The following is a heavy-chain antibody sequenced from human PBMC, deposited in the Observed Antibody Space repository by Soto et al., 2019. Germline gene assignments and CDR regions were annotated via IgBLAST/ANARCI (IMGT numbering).Heavy chain of an antibody. J-gene: IGHJ4*02. CDR3: AKATKSARGRTDY. D-gene: IGHD1-26*01. V-gene: IGHV3-74*01. CDR1: GFTFSSYW. CDR2: IKTDGSIT. Sequence: GGSLRLSCAASGFTFSSYWMHWVRQAPGKGLVWVSRIKTDGSITSYADSVQGRFTISRDNAKNTLYLQMNSLRAEDTAVYYCAKATKSARGRTDYWGQGTLVTVSS.